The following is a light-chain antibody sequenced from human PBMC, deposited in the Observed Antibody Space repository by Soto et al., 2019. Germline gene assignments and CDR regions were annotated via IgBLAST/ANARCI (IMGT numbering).Light chain of an antibody. V-gene: IGLV1-47*01. CDR3: AVWDDSLTAYL. J-gene: IGLJ1*01. Sequence: QSALTQPPSASGTPGQRVTISCSGSTSNIGKNFVYWYQQLPGMAPRLLIYKNDQRPSGVPDRFSGSKSGTSASLAISGVRSDDEADYFCAVWDDSLTAYLFGSGTKVTVL. CDR2: KND. CDR1: TSNIGKNF.